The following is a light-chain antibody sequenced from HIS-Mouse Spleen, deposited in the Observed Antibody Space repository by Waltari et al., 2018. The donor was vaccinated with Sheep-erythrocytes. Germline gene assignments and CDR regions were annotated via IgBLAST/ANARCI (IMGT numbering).Light chain of an antibody. Sequence: QSVLTQPPSASGTPGQRVTISCSGSSSNIGSNYVYWYQQLPGTAPKLLIYRNNGRPSGVPDRFSGSKSGTSASLAISGLRSEDEADYYCAAWDDSLSGVVFGGGTKLTVL. J-gene: IGLJ2*01. CDR1: SSNIGSNY. CDR3: AAWDDSLSGVV. CDR2: RNN. V-gene: IGLV1-47*01.